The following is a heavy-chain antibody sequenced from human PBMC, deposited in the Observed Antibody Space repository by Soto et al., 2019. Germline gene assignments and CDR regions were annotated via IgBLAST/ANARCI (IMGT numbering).Heavy chain of an antibody. V-gene: IGHV5-10-1*01. CDR2: IDPSDSQT. CDR3: ARKISDYDPGPHLQYYFDS. J-gene: IGHJ4*02. Sequence: GESLKSSCKGSGYSFACYWITCVRQKPGKGLGLMGRIDPSDSQTYYSPSFRGHVTISATKSITTVFLQWSSLRASDTAMYYCARKISDYDPGPHLQYYFDSWGQGTPVTVSS. CDR1: GYSFACYW. D-gene: IGHD3-22*01.